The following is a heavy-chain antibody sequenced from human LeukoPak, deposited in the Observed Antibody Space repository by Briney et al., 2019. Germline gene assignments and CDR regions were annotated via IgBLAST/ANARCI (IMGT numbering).Heavy chain of an antibody. Sequence: GASVKVSCKASGYTFTRYYMHWVRQAPGQGLEWMGWINPNSGGTNYAQKFKGRVTMTRDTSISTAYMELSRLRSDDTAVYYCARVPGRNVLRYLEASSNWFDPWGQGTLVTVSS. CDR1: GYTFTRYY. D-gene: IGHD3-9*01. CDR3: ARVPGRNVLRYLEASSNWFDP. CDR2: INPNSGGT. J-gene: IGHJ5*02. V-gene: IGHV1-2*02.